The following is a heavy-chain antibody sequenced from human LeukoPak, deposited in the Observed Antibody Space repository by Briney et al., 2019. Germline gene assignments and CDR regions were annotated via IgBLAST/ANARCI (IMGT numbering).Heavy chain of an antibody. CDR3: ARDRGPDWWGSFDC. CDR2: INPNSSGT. J-gene: IGHJ4*02. V-gene: IGHV1-2*02. Sequence: ASVKVSCKASGYTFTGHYIHWVRQAPGQGLEWRGWINPNSSGTNYAQKFQGAVTMTRDTSISTAYLDRSRLISDDTALYYCARDRGPDWWGSFDCWGQGTLVTVSS. D-gene: IGHD3-16*01. CDR1: GYTFTGHY.